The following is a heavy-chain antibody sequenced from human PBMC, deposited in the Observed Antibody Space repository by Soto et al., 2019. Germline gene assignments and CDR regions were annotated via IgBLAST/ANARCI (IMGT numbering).Heavy chain of an antibody. CDR2: IYHSGST. V-gene: IGHV4-30-2*01. D-gene: IGHD6-19*01. CDR3: VSAGGLGAVAADY. J-gene: IGHJ4*02. Sequence: QLQLQESGSGLVKPSQTLSLTCAVSGGSISSGGYSWRWIRQPPGKGLEWIVYIYHSGSTYYNPSLKSRVTISVDRSKNQFSLKLSSVTAADTAVYYCVSAGGLGAVAADYWGQGTLVTVSS. CDR1: GGSISSGGYS.